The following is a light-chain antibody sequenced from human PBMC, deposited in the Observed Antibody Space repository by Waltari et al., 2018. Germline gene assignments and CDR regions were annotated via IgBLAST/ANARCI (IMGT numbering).Light chain of an antibody. CDR1: SGHSSNV. Sequence: QLVLTQSPSASASLGASVKLTCTLSSGHSSNVIAWLQEQPGNGPRYLMKFNSDGSHSQGDEIPDRFSGSSSGAERYLTISSLQSEDEADYYCQTGGHGTWVFGGGTKLTVL. J-gene: IGLJ3*02. V-gene: IGLV4-69*01. CDR2: FNSDGSH. CDR3: QTGGHGTWV.